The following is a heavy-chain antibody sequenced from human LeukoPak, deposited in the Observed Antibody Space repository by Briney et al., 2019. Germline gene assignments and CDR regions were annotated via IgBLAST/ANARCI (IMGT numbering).Heavy chain of an antibody. Sequence: SETLSLTCTVSGGSITSARYHWGWIRQPPGKGLGWIGSVHHSGTTYYNPSLRSRLTISVDTSRNQFSLKLSSVTAADTAVYHCAREIVSSVEYWGQGSLVTVSS. CDR1: GGSITSARYH. CDR2: VHHSGTT. V-gene: IGHV4-39*02. J-gene: IGHJ4*02. D-gene: IGHD2/OR15-2a*01. CDR3: AREIVSSVEY.